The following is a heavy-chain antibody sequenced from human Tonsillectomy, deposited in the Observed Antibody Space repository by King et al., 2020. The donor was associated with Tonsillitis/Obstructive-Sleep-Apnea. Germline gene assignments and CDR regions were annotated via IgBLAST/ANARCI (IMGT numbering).Heavy chain of an antibody. D-gene: IGHD3-3*01. J-gene: IGHJ4*02. CDR1: GFTFSNYG. CDR3: ARVGLEAT. Sequence: VQLVESGGGVVQPGRSLRLSCAASGFTFSNYGMHWVRQAPGKGLEWVASIWSDGSNKYYADSVKGRFTISRDNSKNTLYLQMNSLRAEDTAVYYCARVGLEATGGQGTLVTVSS. V-gene: IGHV3-33*01. CDR2: IWSDGSNK.